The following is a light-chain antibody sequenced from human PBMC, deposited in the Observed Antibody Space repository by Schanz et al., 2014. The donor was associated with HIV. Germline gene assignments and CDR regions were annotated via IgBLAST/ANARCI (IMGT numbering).Light chain of an antibody. V-gene: IGKV3-11*01. Sequence: EIVLTQSPGTLSLSPGERATLSCRASQTVTSDFLAWHQQTPGQAPRLLIYDASTRAAGIPARFSGSGSGTDFTLTISGLEPEDFAVYYCQQRSNWPVTFGQGTRLEIK. CDR2: DAS. CDR3: QQRSNWPVT. J-gene: IGKJ5*01. CDR1: QTVTSD.